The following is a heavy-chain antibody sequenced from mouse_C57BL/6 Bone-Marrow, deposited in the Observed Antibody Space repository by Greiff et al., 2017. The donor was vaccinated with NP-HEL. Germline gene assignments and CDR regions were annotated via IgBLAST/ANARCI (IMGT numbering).Heavy chain of an antibody. V-gene: IGHV1-82*01. CDR2: IYPGDGDT. CDR3: AKSTGFAY. CDR1: GYAFSSSW. Sequence: VQLQHSGPELVKPGASVKISCKASGYAFSSSWMNWVKQGPGKGLEWIGRIYPGDGDTNYNGTFKGKATLTAGKSSSTADMQLSSLTSEDSAVYFCAKSTGFAYWGKGTLVTVSA. J-gene: IGHJ3*01.